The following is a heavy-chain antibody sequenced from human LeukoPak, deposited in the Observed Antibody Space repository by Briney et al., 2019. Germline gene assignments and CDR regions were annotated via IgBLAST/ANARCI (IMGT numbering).Heavy chain of an antibody. J-gene: IGHJ4*02. CDR1: GGSISSSDYY. D-gene: IGHD4-17*01. V-gene: IGHV4-30-4*01. CDR3: ARISRTVTYYFDY. Sequence: SETLSLTCTVSGGSISSSDYYWSWIRQPPGKGLEWIGYIYYSGSTYHNPSLRSRLTISVDTSKNHFSLKLSSVTAADTAVYYCARISRTVTYYFDYWGQGTLVTVSS. CDR2: IYYSGST.